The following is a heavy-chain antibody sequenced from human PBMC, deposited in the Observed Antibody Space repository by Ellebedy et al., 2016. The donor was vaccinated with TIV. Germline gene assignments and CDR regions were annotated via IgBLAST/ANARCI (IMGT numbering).Heavy chain of an antibody. CDR2: VNRPGSAT. CDR3: AKPYCSGGYCYWGYYFDS. D-gene: IGHD2-21*01. J-gene: IGHJ4*02. V-gene: IGHV3-23*01. CDR1: GFTFNNSD. Sequence: PGGSLTLSCAASGFTFNNSDMTWVRQAPGKGLEWVATVNRPGSATFYADSVKGRFTISRDNSKNTLYLLLNSLRAEDTAVYYCAKPYCSGGYCYWGYYFDSWGQGSLVTVSS.